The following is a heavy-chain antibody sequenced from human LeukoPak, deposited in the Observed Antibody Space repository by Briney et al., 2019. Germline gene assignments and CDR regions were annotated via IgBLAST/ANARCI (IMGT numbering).Heavy chain of an antibody. Sequence: GGSLRLSCAASGFTFSYYGMHWVRQAPGKGLEWVAVISYDGSNKYYADSVKGRFTISRDNSKNTLCLQMNSLRAEDTAVYYCARDRSRLAFDYWGQGTLVTVSS. CDR2: ISYDGSNK. CDR1: GFTFSYYG. D-gene: IGHD6-19*01. V-gene: IGHV3-30*19. J-gene: IGHJ4*02. CDR3: ARDRSRLAFDY.